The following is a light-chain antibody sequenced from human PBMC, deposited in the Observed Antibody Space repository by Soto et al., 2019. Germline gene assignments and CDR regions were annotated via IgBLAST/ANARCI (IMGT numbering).Light chain of an antibody. V-gene: IGLV7-43*01. CDR1: TGAVTSGYY. Sequence: QAVVTQEPSLTVSPGGTVTLTCASSTGAVTSGYYPNWFQQKPGQAPRVLIYSTSNKHSWTPARFSGSLLGGKAALTLSGVQPEDEAEYYCLLYYGGAQLVFGGGTQLTVL. J-gene: IGLJ2*01. CDR2: STS. CDR3: LLYYGGAQLV.